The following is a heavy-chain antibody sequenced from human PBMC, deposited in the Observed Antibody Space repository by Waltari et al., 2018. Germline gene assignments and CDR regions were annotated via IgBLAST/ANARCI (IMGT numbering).Heavy chain of an antibody. D-gene: IGHD6-13*01. CDR2: IYSGGST. J-gene: IGHJ4*02. V-gene: IGHV3-53*02. CDR3: ARVYSSSGYYFDY. Sequence: EVQLVETGGGLIQPGGSLRLSCAASGFTVSSNYMSWVRQAPGKGLEWVSVIYSGGSTYYADSVKGRFTISRDNSKNTLYLQMNSLRAEDTAVYYCARVYSSSGYYFDYWGQGTLVTVSS. CDR1: GFTVSSNY.